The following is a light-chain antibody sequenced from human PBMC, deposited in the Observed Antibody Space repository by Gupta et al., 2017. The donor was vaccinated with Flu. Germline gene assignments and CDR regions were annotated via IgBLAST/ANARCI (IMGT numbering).Light chain of an antibody. V-gene: IGKV3-11*01. J-gene: IGKJ5*01. CDR2: EAS. CDR1: QSVSRY. Sequence: LTQYTATLSWSPGERATLYCRASQSVSRYLAWDQQQPGQATRLLIYEASNRATGITARFSGSGSGTDFTLTRSSLEPGEFAGYDGQPESAFGQGTXLEIK. CDR3: QPESA.